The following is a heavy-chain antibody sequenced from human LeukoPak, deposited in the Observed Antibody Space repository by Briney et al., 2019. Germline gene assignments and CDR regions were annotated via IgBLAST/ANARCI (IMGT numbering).Heavy chain of an antibody. Sequence: SETLSLTCAVYGGSFSDYYWNWIRQPAGKRLEWIGEINHSGTTNYNPSLKSRVTISVDTSKNQFSLRLSSVTAADTAVYYCARGLRLPSRSTPAVPHVWGKGTTVTVSA. J-gene: IGHJ6*04. V-gene: IGHV4-34*01. D-gene: IGHD2/OR15-2a*01. CDR2: INHSGTT. CDR1: GGSFSDYY. CDR3: ARGLRLPSRSTPAVPHV.